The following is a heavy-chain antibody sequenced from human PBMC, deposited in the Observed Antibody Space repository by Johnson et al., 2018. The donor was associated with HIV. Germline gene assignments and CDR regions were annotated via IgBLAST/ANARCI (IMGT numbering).Heavy chain of an antibody. V-gene: IGHV3-48*03. CDR3: AKLPVLYGDCEDALDI. CDR2: ISNSGSTA. J-gene: IGHJ3*02. Sequence: MQLVESGGGVVQPGRSLRLSCVASGFTFDDYGMSWVRQAPGKGLEWISYISNSGSTADYADSVKGRFTISRDNSKNTLYLQMNSLRAEDTAVYYCAKLPVLYGDCEDALDIWGQGTMVTVSS. CDR1: GFTFDDYG. D-gene: IGHD4-17*01.